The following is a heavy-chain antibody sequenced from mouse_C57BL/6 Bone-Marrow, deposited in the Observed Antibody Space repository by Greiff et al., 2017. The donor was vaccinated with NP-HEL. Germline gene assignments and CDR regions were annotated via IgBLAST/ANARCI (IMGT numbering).Heavy chain of an antibody. CDR1: GYTFTDYY. CDR2: INPNNGGT. CDR3: ARRWIYYGPYYAMDY. D-gene: IGHD2-1*01. Sequence: EVQLQQSGPELVKPGASVKISCKASGYTFTDYYMNWVKQSHGKSLEWIGDINPNNGGTSYNQKFKGKATLTVDKYSSTAYMELRSLTSEDSAVYDCARRWIYYGPYYAMDYWGQGTSVTVSS. J-gene: IGHJ4*01. V-gene: IGHV1-26*01.